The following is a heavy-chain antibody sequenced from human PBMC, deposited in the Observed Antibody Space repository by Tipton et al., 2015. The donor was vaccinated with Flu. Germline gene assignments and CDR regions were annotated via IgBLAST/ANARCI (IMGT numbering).Heavy chain of an antibody. CDR2: IWYDGSNT. CDR3: ARDEGVVNYYFGMDV. J-gene: IGHJ6*02. Sequence: QLVQSGGGVVQPGGSLRLSCAATGFDFSVYGMHWVRQAPGKGLEWVAVIWYDGSNTHYADSVKGRFTISRDNSRNTLYLQMNGLRVEDTAVYYCARDEGVVNYYFGMDVWGQGTTVTVSS. CDR1: GFDFSVYG. V-gene: IGHV3-33*01.